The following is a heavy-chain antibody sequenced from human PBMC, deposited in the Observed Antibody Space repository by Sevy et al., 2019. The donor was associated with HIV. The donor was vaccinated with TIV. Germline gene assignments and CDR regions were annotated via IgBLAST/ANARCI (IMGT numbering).Heavy chain of an antibody. CDR2: ISWNSGSI. CDR1: GFTFDDYA. CDR3: AKDMGRGGYCSSTSCYSPANYYYYGMDV. Sequence: GGSLRLSCAASGFTFDDYAMHWVRQAPGKGLECVSGISWNSGSIGYADSVKGRFTISRDNAKNSLYLQMNSLRAEDTALYYCAKDMGRGGYCSSTSCYSPANYYYYGMDVWGQGTTVTVSS. D-gene: IGHD2-2*01. J-gene: IGHJ6*02. V-gene: IGHV3-9*01.